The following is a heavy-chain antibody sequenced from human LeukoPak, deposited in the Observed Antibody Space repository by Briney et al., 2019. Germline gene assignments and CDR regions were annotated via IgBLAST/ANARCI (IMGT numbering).Heavy chain of an antibody. J-gene: IGHJ6*02. Sequence: GGSLRLSCAASGFTFSDYYMSWIRQAPGKGLEWVSYIGSSGSTIYYADSVKGRFTISRDNAKNSLYLQMNSLRAEDTAVYYCAGSNTAMIIFYGMDVWGQGTTVTVSS. CDR3: AGSNTAMIIFYGMDV. CDR2: IGSSGSTI. CDR1: GFTFSDYY. V-gene: IGHV3-11*01. D-gene: IGHD5-18*01.